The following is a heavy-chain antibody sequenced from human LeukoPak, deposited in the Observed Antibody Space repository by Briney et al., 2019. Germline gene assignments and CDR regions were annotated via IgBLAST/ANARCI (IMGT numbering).Heavy chain of an antibody. CDR2: IYYSGST. Sequence: SETLSLTCTVSGGSISSSSYYWSWIRQPPGKGLEWIGSIYYSGSTYYNPSLKSRVTISVDTSKNQFSLKLSSVTAADTAVYYCARDPDSDDAFDIWGQGTMVTVSS. CDR3: ARDPDSDDAFDI. CDR1: GGSISSSSYY. J-gene: IGHJ3*02. V-gene: IGHV4-39*07. D-gene: IGHD2-21*01.